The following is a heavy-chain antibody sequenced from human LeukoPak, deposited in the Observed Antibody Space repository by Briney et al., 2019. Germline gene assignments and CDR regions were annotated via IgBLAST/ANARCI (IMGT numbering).Heavy chain of an antibody. J-gene: IGHJ4*02. CDR3: ATVRGGTSRDFDY. Sequence: VTPGGSLILSCAASGFTFRSSDMNWVRQAPGKGLEWVSSISRSGSIFYADSVTGRFTISRDNAKNSLYLQMNSLRAEDTAVYHRATVRGGTSRDFDYWGQGTLVTVSS. V-gene: IGHV3-21*01. CDR2: ISRSGSI. CDR1: GFTFRSSD. D-gene: IGHD3-10*01.